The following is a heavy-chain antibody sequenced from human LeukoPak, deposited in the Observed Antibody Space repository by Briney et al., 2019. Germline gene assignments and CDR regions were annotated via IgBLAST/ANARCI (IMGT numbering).Heavy chain of an antibody. CDR3: ARGLN. J-gene: IGHJ4*02. CDR2: IFYSGST. CDR1: GGPISSSGYY. D-gene: IGHD3-22*01. Sequence: SETLSLTCTVSGGPISSSGYYWGWIRQPPGRGLEWIGSIFYSGSTYYNPSLKSRVTISVDTSKNQFSLKLSSVTAADTAVYYCARGLNWGQGTLVTVSS. V-gene: IGHV4-39*01.